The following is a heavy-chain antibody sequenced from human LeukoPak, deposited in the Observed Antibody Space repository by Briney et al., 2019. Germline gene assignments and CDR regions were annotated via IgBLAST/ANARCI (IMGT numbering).Heavy chain of an antibody. Sequence: PSETLSLTCTVSGGSISSYYWSWIRQPPGKGLEWIGYIYYSGSTNYNPSLKSRVTISVDTSKYQFSLKLSSVTAADTAVYYCARHQRGNSDAFDIWGQGTMVTVSS. J-gene: IGHJ3*02. CDR1: GGSISSYY. CDR3: ARHQRGNSDAFDI. V-gene: IGHV4-59*01. CDR2: IYYSGST. D-gene: IGHD4-23*01.